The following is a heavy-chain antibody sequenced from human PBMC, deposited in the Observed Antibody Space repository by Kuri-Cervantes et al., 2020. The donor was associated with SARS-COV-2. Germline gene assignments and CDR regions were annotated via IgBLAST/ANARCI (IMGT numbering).Heavy chain of an antibody. CDR3: ARGGYCSSTSCADYYYYGMDV. CDR2: ISSSSSYI. J-gene: IGHJ6*02. D-gene: IGHD2-2*01. Sequence: GESLKISCAASGFTFSSYSMNWVRQAPGKGLEWVSSISSSSSYIYYADSVKGRFTISRDNAKNSLYLQMNSLRAEDTAAYYCARGGYCSSTSCADYYYYGMDVWGQGTTVTVSS. V-gene: IGHV3-21*01. CDR1: GFTFSSYS.